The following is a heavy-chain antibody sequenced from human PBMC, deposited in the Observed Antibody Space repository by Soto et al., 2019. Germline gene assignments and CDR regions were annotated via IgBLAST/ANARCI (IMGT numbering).Heavy chain of an antibody. Sequence: QVQLQQWGAGLLKPSETLSLTCAVYGGSLSHYYWSWIRQSPGKGLEWIGEINHSGSTNYNPSLKSRVSISVETSKTPISLKLIYVTAADTDVYYCVREGYYDVWGYYYGMDVWGQGTTVTVSS. V-gene: IGHV4-34*01. CDR1: GGSLSHYY. CDR2: INHSGST. CDR3: VREGYYDVWGYYYGMDV. J-gene: IGHJ6*02. D-gene: IGHD3-3*01.